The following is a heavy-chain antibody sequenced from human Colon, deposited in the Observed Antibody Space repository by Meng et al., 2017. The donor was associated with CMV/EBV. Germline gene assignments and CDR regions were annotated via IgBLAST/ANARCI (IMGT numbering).Heavy chain of an antibody. D-gene: IGHD1-26*01. V-gene: IGHV3-21*06. J-gene: IGHJ6*02. CDR2: ISATSTYI. CDR1: GFTFSSYS. CDR3: AKDTTSGSYIHHYGMDV. Sequence: GGSLRLSCAASGFTFSSYSMNWVRQAPGKGLEWVSSISATSTYIYYADSVKGRFTISRDNGKNLVYLQMNSLRAEDTAVYYCAKDTTSGSYIHHYGMDVWGLGTTVTVSS.